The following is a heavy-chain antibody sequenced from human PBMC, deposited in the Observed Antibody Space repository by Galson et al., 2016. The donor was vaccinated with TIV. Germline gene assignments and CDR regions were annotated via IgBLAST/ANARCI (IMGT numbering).Heavy chain of an antibody. V-gene: IGHV5-51*01. CDR3: ARRSNGWSD. J-gene: IGHJ4*02. CDR2: IYPGDSDA. D-gene: IGHD6-19*01. CDR1: GYDFSSYW. Sequence: KVSCKGFGYDFSSYWIGWVRQMPGKGLEWMGIIYPGDSDARYSPSFQGPVTMSADKSISTASLQWNRLKTSDTAMYYCARRSNGWSDWGQGTLVTVSS.